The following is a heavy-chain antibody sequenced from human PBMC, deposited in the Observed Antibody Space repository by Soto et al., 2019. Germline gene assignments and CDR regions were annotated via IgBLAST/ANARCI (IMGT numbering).Heavy chain of an antibody. D-gene: IGHD3-3*01. J-gene: IGHJ6*02. CDR3: ARERNSMQTYYDFWNGYYSHGMDV. CDR1: GGSISSYY. V-gene: IGHV4-59*01. Sequence: SETLSLTCTVSGGSISSYYWSWIRQPPGKGLEWIGYIYYSGSTNYNPSLKSRVTISVDTSKNQFSLKLSSVTAADTAVYYCARERNSMQTYYDFWNGYYSHGMDVWGQGTTVTVSS. CDR2: IYYSGST.